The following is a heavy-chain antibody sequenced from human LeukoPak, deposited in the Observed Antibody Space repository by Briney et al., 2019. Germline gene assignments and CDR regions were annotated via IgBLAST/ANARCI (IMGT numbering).Heavy chain of an antibody. CDR3: AKVQLGIGVDY. CDR2: ISDGGSRT. V-gene: IGHV3-23*01. CDR1: GFTFSSST. D-gene: IGHD7-27*01. Sequence: GGSLRLSCAASGFTFSSSTMHWVRQAPGRGLEWVSGISDGGSRTYYADSVKGRFTISRDDSKNTLYLQMNSLRAEDTAVYYCAKVQLGIGVDYWGQGTLVTVSS. J-gene: IGHJ4*02.